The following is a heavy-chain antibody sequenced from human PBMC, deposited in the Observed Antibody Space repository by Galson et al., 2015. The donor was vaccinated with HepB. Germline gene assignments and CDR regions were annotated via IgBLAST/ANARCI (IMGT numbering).Heavy chain of an antibody. Sequence: SLRLSCAASGFTFSSYSMNWVRQAPGKGLEWVSSISSSSSYIYYADSVKGRFTISRDNAKNSLYLQMNSLRAEDTAVYYCARESYDILTGYSLPDYWGQGTLVTVSS. CDR2: ISSSSSYI. D-gene: IGHD3-9*01. CDR3: ARESYDILTGYSLPDY. V-gene: IGHV3-21*01. J-gene: IGHJ4*02. CDR1: GFTFSSYS.